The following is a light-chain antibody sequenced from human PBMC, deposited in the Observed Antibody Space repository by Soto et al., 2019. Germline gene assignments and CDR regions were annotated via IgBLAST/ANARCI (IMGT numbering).Light chain of an antibody. J-gene: IGKJ4*02. CDR1: QSVSNNS. V-gene: IGKV3-20*01. CDR3: QRYCPPRT. Sequence: VSTQVASMFVCSEKERASLSVRASQSVSNNSVAWYQQKPGHAPELLIYGASNRATGIPGRFSASVSGTIFTLAPDDFAAEDCPLCYSQRYCPPRTFGGGTKVDIK. CDR2: GAS.